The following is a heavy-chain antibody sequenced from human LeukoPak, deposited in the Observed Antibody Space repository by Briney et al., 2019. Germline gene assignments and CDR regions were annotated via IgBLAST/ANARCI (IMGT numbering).Heavy chain of an antibody. CDR2: ISSGTGSYI. CDR1: GFNFSSYS. D-gene: IGHD6-6*01. J-gene: IGHJ4*02. Sequence: NPGGSLTLSCVASGFNFSSYSMNWVRQAPGKGLEWVSTISSGTGSYIYYAESVRGRFTISRDNAKNSLYLQMNSLRPEHTAVYYCARCSGVFGSSGYWGQGILVTVS. V-gene: IGHV3-21*03. CDR3: ARCSGVFGSSGY.